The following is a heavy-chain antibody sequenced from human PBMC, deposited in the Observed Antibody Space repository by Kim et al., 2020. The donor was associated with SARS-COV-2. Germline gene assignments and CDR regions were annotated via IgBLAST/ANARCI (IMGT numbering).Heavy chain of an antibody. V-gene: IGHV3-33*06. Sequence: GGSLRLSCAASGFTFSSYGMHWVRQAPGKGLEWVAVIWYDGSNKYYADSVKGRFTISRDNSKNTLYLQMNSLRAEDTAVYYCAKELSHDYGDCFDPWGQGTLVTVSS. CDR1: GFTFSSYG. CDR3: AKELSHDYGDCFDP. J-gene: IGHJ5*02. CDR2: IWYDGSNK. D-gene: IGHD4-17*01.